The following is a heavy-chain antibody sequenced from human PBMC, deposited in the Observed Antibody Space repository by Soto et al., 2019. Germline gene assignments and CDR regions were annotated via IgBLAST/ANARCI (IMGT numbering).Heavy chain of an antibody. V-gene: IGHV4-39*01. CDR3: ARQRIQLWLDY. CDR1: GGSVSSISYS. CDR2: IYSSENT. D-gene: IGHD5-18*01. Sequence: PSDTLSLTCTASGGSVSSISYSLGCNRQSPGKGLEWIGTIYSSENTYYNPSLLSRVTISVDTSKNEFSLKLSSVTAADTAVYYCARQRIQLWLDYWGQGTLVTVSS. J-gene: IGHJ4*02.